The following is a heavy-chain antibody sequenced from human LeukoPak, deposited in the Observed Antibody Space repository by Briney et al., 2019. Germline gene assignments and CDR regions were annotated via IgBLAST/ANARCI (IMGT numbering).Heavy chain of an antibody. D-gene: IGHD5-12*01. J-gene: IGHJ4*02. CDR1: GGSISSYY. Sequence: SETLSLTCTVSGGSISSYYWSWIRQPPGKGLEWIGYIYHSGSTYYNPSLKSRVTISVDRSKNQFSLKLSSVTAADTAVYYCASSSGYDYLGVDYWGQGTLVTVSS. CDR2: IYHSGST. V-gene: IGHV4-59*12. CDR3: ASSSGYDYLGVDY.